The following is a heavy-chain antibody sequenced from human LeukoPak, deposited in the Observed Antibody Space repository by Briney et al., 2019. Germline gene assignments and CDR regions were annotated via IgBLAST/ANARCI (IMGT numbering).Heavy chain of an antibody. CDR1: GDSISSGDYY. V-gene: IGHV4-30-4*01. CDR3: ARGTAYNGSYSKRAIFDY. J-gene: IGHJ4*02. D-gene: IGHD1-26*01. Sequence: PSETLSLTCTVSGDSISSGDYYWSWIRQPPGKGLEWIGYIYYSGNTYYNPSLKSRVTISLDTSKNQFSLKLTSVTAADTAVYYCARGTAYNGSYSKRAIFDYWGQGTLVTVSS. CDR2: IYYSGNT.